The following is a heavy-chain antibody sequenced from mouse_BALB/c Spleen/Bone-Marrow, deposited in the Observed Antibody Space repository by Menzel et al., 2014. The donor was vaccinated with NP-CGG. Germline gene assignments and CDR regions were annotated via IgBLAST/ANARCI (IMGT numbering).Heavy chain of an antibody. CDR2: INPYNDGT. J-gene: IGHJ4*01. CDR3: ARGXYYGYYAMDY. Sequence: EVKLXESGPXLVKPGASVKMSCKASGYTFTSYVMHWVKQKPGQGLEWIGYINPYNDGTKYNEKFKGKATLTSDKSSSTAYMELSSLTSEDSAVYYCARGXYYGYYAMDYWXQXXXVTXSX. D-gene: IGHD1-2*01. V-gene: IGHV1-14*01. CDR1: GYTFTSYV.